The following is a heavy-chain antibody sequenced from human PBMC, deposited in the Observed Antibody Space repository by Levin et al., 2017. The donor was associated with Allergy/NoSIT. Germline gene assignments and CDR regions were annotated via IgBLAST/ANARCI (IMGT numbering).Heavy chain of an antibody. V-gene: IGHV3-30*04. Sequence: GESLKISCAASGFTFSYYAMHWVRQAPGKGLEWVAVISYDGRNKYYADSEKGRFTISRDNSKNTLYLQMNSLRAEDTAVYYCAREVEAFDIWGQGTMVTVSS. CDR3: AREVEAFDI. CDR1: GFTFSYYA. J-gene: IGHJ3*02. CDR2: ISYDGRNK.